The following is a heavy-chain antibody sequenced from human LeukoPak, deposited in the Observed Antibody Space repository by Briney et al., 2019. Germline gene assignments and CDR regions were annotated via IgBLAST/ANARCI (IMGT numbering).Heavy chain of an antibody. CDR1: GFTFSSYS. CDR2: IRYDGSNK. Sequence: GGSLRLSCAASGFTFSSYSMNWVRQAPGRGLEWVAFIRYDGSNKYYADSVKGRFTISRDNSKNTLYLQMNSLRAEDTAVYYCAKDIWDIVVVPAAMKDWGQGTLVTVSS. V-gene: IGHV3-30*02. J-gene: IGHJ4*02. CDR3: AKDIWDIVVVPAAMKD. D-gene: IGHD2-2*01.